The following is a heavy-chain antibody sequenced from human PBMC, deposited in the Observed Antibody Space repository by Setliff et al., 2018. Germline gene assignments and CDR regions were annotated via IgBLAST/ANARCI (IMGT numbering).Heavy chain of an antibody. V-gene: IGHV3-48*01. J-gene: IGHJ6*03. CDR2: ISSGSLII. Sequence: PGGSLRLSCAASGITFSTYSMNWVRQAPGKGPEWVSYISSGSLIIYYADSVKGRFTISRDNSKNTLYLQMSSLRAEDTAVYYCAKPTTVTTTHYYYYMDVWGKGTTVTVSS. CDR1: GITFSTYS. CDR3: AKPTTVTTTHYYYYMDV. D-gene: IGHD4-4*01.